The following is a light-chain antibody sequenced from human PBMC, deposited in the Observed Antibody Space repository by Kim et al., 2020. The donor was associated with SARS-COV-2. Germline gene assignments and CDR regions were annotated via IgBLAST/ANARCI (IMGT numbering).Light chain of an antibody. J-gene: IGLJ1*01. CDR3: AAWDDSLKV. CDR2: RNN. CDR1: SSNIGSNY. V-gene: IGLV1-47*01. Sequence: TPGTRVTISCSGRSSNIGSNYVYWYQQLPGTAPNLLIYRNNQRPSGVPDRFSGSKSGTSASLAISGLRSEDEADYYCAAWDDSLKVFGTGTKVTVL.